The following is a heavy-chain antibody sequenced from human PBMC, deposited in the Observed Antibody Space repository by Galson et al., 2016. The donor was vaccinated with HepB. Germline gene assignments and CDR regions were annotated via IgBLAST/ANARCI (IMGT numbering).Heavy chain of an antibody. CDR2: ISYEGSTK. CDR1: GFNFGNYA. Sequence: SLRLSCAASGFNFGNYAMNWVRQAPGKGLEWVAVISYEGSTKYYTASVEGRVDISRDFSKNTLYLQMNNLRVEDTAVYYCARDPEVHLVPTSLAWYFDYWGQGTLVTVSS. CDR3: ARDPEVHLVPTSLAWYFDY. J-gene: IGHJ4*02. V-gene: IGHV3-30*09. D-gene: IGHD5-12*01.